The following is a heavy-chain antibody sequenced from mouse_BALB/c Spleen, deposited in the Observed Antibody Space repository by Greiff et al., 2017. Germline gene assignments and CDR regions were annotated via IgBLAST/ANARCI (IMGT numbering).Heavy chain of an antibody. CDR3: SRRDGSSFAY. CDR1: GYAFTNYL. V-gene: IGHV1-54*01. J-gene: IGHJ3*01. Sequence: VQLQQSGAELVRPGTSVKVSCKASGYAFTNYLIEWVKQRPGQGLEWIGVINPGSGGTNYNEKFKGKATLTADKSSSTAYMQLSSRTSDDSAVYFCSRRDGSSFAYWGQGTLVTVSA. CDR2: INPGSGGT. D-gene: IGHD2-3*01.